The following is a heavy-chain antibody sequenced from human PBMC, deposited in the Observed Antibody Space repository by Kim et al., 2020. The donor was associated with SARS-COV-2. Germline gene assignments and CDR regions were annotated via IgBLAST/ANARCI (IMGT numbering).Heavy chain of an antibody. Sequence: TNNAQKFQGRVTMTRETSTSTVYMELSSLRSEDTAVYYCARGPRRQLVDYWGQGTLVTVSS. V-gene: IGHV1-46*01. CDR3: ARGPRRQLVDY. CDR2: T. J-gene: IGHJ4*02. D-gene: IGHD6-13*01.